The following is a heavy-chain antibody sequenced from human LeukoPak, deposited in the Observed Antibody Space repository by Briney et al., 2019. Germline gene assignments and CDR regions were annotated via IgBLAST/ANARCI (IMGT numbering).Heavy chain of an antibody. D-gene: IGHD5-12*01. J-gene: IGHJ4*02. CDR2: IKQDGSEK. CDR3: ARVGSWDIAYVDY. CDR1: GFTFSSYW. V-gene: IGHV3-7*01. Sequence: GGSLRLSCAASGFTFSSYWMSWVRQAPGKGLEWVANIKQDGSEKYYVDSVKGRFTISRDNAKNSLYLQMNSLRAEDTAVYYRARVGSWDIAYVDYWGQGTLVTVSS.